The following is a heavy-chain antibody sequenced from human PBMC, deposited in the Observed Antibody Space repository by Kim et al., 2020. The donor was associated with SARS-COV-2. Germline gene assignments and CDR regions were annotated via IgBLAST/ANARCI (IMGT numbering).Heavy chain of an antibody. J-gene: IGHJ5*02. Sequence: SETLSLTCTVSGGSISSGGYYWSWIRQHPGKGLEWIGYIYYSGSTYYNPSLKSRVTISVDTSKNQFSLKLSSVTAADTAVYYCARSSVVVAATPGGHWFDPWGQGTLVTVSS. CDR1: GGSISSGGYY. V-gene: IGHV4-31*03. D-gene: IGHD2-15*01. CDR2: IYYSGST. CDR3: ARSSVVVAATPGGHWFDP.